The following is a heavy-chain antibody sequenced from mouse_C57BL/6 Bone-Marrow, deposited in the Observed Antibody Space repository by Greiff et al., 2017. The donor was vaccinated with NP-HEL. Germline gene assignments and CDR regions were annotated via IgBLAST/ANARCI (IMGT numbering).Heavy chain of an antibody. V-gene: IGHV2-2*01. CDR1: GFSLTSYG. CDR2: IWSGGST. J-gene: IGHJ3*01. D-gene: IGHD2-4*01. CDR3: ARNYDYDGAWFAY. Sequence: VQGVESGPGLVQPSQSLSITCTVSGFSLTSYGVHWVRQSPGKGLEWLGVIWSGGSTDYNAAFISRLSISKDNSKSQVFFKMNSLQADDTAIYYCARNYDYDGAWFAYWGQGTLVTVSA.